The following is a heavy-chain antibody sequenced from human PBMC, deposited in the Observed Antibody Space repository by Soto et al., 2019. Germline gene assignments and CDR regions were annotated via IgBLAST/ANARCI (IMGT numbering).Heavy chain of an antibody. V-gene: IGHV1-24*01. CDR1: GYTLTELS. D-gene: IGHD3-10*01. Sequence: GASVKVSCKVSGYTLTELSMHWVRQAPGKGLEWMGGFDPEDGETIYAQKFQGRVTMTEDTSTDTAYMELSSLRSEDTAVYYCATVKHLGVLLWAFDIWGQGTMVTVSS. J-gene: IGHJ3*02. CDR2: FDPEDGET. CDR3: ATVKHLGVLLWAFDI.